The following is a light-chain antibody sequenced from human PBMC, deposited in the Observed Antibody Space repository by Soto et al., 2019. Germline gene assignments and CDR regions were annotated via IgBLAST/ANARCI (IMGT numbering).Light chain of an antibody. CDR2: AAS. Sequence: PGESATLSCRASQSVDRKLVWYQQKPGQAPRLLIYAASDRATGIPDRFSGSGSGTDFTLTISRLEAEDFAVYYCQHYDSSTWTFGQGTKVDIK. J-gene: IGKJ1*01. CDR1: QSVDRK. V-gene: IGKV3-20*01. CDR3: QHYDSSTWT.